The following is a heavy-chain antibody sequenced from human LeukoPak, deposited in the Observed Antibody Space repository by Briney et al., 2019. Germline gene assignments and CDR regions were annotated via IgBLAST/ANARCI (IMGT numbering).Heavy chain of an antibody. D-gene: IGHD3-22*01. J-gene: IGHJ4*02. CDR3: ARRAGDYSHPYDY. V-gene: IGHV3-30*14. CDR2: ISYDGSNK. Sequence: PGGSLRLSCAASGFTFSSYAMHWVRQAPGKGLEWVAVISYDGSNKYYADSVKGRFTISRDNSKNTVHLQMNSLRAEDTAVYYCARRAGDYSHPYDYWGQGTLVTVSS. CDR1: GFTFSSYA.